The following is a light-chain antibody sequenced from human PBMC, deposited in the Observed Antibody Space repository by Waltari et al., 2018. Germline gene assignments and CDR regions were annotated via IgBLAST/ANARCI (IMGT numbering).Light chain of an antibody. CDR3: CSYAGSYSWV. V-gene: IGLV2-11*01. J-gene: IGLJ3*02. CDR2: DVS. CDR1: SRDVGGYNC. Sequence: QSALTQPRSVSGSPGQSVTISCTGTSRDVGGYNCVPWYQQHPGKAPRLMIYDVSKRPSGVPDRFSGSKSGNTASLTISGLQAEDEADYYCCSYAGSYSWVFGGGTKLTVL.